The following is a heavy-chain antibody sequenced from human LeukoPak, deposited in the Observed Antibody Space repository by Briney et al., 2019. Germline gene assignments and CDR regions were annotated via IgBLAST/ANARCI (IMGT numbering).Heavy chain of an antibody. CDR3: ARVLYYGSGSGTFDV. Sequence: KPSETLSLTCAVSGYSISSGYYWGWIRQPPGQGLEWIGSIYHSGNTYYNPSLKSRVTISVDTSKTQFSLKLNSVTAADTAVYYCARVLYYGSGSGTFDVWGQGTMVTVSS. D-gene: IGHD3-10*01. CDR2: IYHSGNT. CDR1: GYSISSGYY. V-gene: IGHV4-38-2*01. J-gene: IGHJ3*01.